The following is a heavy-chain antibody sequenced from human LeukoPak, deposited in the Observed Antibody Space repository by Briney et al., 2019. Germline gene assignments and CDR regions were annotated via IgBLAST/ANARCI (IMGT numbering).Heavy chain of an antibody. J-gene: IGHJ4*02. CDR3: AKEGYSSSWSL. Sequence: GGSMRLSWAASGFTFSSYAMSWVRQVAGKVLEWVSAISCSGGSTYYADSVKGRFTISRDNSKNTLYLQMNSLRAEDTAVYYCAKEGYSSSWSLWGQGTLVTVSS. V-gene: IGHV3-23*01. D-gene: IGHD6-13*01. CDR2: ISCSGGST. CDR1: GFTFSSYA.